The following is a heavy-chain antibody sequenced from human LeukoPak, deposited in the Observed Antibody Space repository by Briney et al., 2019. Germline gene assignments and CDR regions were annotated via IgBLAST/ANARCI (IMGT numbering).Heavy chain of an antibody. CDR2: IYSSGTT. CDR3: AKAFYSSSSRPGYYYYYMDV. Sequence: TGGSLRLSCAASGFTVSSNYMSWVRQAPGKGLEWVSVIYSSGTTYYADSVKGRFTISRDNSKNTLDFQMNSLRAEDTAVYYCAKAFYSSSSRPGYYYYYMDVWGKGTTVTVSS. V-gene: IGHV3-53*01. CDR1: GFTVSSNY. J-gene: IGHJ6*03. D-gene: IGHD6-6*01.